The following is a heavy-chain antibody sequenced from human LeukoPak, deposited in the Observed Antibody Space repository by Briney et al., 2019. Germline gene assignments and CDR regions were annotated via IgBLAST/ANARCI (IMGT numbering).Heavy chain of an antibody. V-gene: IGHV1-2*02. CDR3: ARGKEQWLVRYYMDV. CDR1: GYTFTGYY. D-gene: IGHD6-19*01. J-gene: IGHJ6*03. Sequence: ASVKVSCKASGYTFTGYYMHWVRQAPGQGLEWMGWINPNSGGTNYAQKFQGRVTMTRDTSISTAYMELSRLRSDDTAVYYCARGKEQWLVRYYMDVWGKGTTVTVSS. CDR2: INPNSGGT.